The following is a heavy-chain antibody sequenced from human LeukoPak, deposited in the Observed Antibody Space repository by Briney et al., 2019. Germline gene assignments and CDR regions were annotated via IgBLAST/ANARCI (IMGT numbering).Heavy chain of an antibody. Sequence: GGTLRLSCAASGFTFSTYGMNWVRQAPGKGLEWVSGISSNGESTGYADSVKGRFTISRDNAKNSLYLQMNFLRTEDKALYYCAKGSGTYQGPFDHWGQGILVTVSS. J-gene: IGHJ4*02. CDR1: GFTFSTYG. D-gene: IGHD1-1*01. V-gene: IGHV3-20*04. CDR2: ISSNGEST. CDR3: AKGSGTYQGPFDH.